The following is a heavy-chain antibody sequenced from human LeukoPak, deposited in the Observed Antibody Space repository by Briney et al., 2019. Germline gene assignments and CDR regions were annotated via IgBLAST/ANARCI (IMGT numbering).Heavy chain of an antibody. D-gene: IGHD3-10*01. CDR2: ISYDGSNK. J-gene: IGHJ4*02. CDR1: GFTFSSYG. V-gene: IGHV3-30*18. CDR3: AKGRITMVRGVFDY. Sequence: GRSLRLSCAASGFTFSSYGMHWVRQAPGKGLEWVAVISYDGSNKYYADSVKGRFTISRDNSKNTLYLQMNSLRAEDTAVYYCAKGRITMVRGVFDYWGQGTLVTVSS.